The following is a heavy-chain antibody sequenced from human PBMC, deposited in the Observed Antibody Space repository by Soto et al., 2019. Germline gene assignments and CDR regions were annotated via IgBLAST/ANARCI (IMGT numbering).Heavy chain of an antibody. D-gene: IGHD3-3*01. V-gene: IGHV3-74*01. J-gene: IGHJ4*02. CDR1: GFTFSSYW. CDR2: INSDGSST. CDR3: ARVNDFWSRYWY. Sequence: LRLSCAASGFTFSSYWMHWVRQAPGKGLVWVSRINSDGSSTSYADSVKGRFTISRDNAKNTLYLQMNSLRAEDTAVYYYARVNDFWSRYWYWGQGTLVTVSS.